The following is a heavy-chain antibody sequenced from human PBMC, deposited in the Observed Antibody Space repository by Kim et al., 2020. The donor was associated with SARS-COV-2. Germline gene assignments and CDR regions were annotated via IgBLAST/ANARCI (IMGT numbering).Heavy chain of an antibody. D-gene: IGHD2-15*01. CDR3: ATDIVVVVAAMYAFDI. J-gene: IGHJ3*02. V-gene: IGHV1-24*01. Sequence: FQGRVTMTEDTSTDTAYMELSSLRSDDTAVYYCATDIVVVVAAMYAFDIWGQGTMVTVSS.